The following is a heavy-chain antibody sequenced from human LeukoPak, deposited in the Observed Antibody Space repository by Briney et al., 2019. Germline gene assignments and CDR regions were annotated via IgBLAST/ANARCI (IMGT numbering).Heavy chain of an antibody. Sequence: GESLKISCKTSGYSFSTFWIGWVRQMPGKGLEWMGVIYPGDSDTRYSPSFQGQVTFSADKSITTAYLQWSSLKASDTAVYYCARQLELASPNFDYWGQGTLVTVSS. D-gene: IGHD1-1*01. CDR2: IYPGDSDT. CDR3: ARQLELASPNFDY. CDR1: GYSFSTFW. V-gene: IGHV5-51*01. J-gene: IGHJ4*02.